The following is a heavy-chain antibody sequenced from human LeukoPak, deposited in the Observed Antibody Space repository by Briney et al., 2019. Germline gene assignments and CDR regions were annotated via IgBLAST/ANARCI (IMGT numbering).Heavy chain of an antibody. CDR3: ARAYSSSRRWFDP. CDR1: GGSISSGGYY. D-gene: IGHD6-6*01. V-gene: IGHV4-30-2*01. J-gene: IGHJ5*02. Sequence: SQTLSLTCTVSGGSISSGGYYWSWIRQPPGKGLEWIGYIYHSGSTYYNPSLKSRVTISVDRSKNQFSLKLSSVTAADTAVYYCARAYSSSRRWFDPWGQGTLVTVSS. CDR2: IYHSGST.